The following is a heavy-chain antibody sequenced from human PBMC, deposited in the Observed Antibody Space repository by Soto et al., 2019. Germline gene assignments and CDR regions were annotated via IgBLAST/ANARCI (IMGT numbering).Heavy chain of an antibody. Sequence: SETLSLTCTVSGGSISSYYWSWIRQPPGKGLEWLAYIYDDGSANYNPSLKSRATISLDMSKNQFSLKLTSVTAADTAVYYCARDKYCSGGSCRKNWFDPWGQGTLVTVSS. CDR2: IYDDGSA. D-gene: IGHD2-15*01. CDR1: GGSISSYY. CDR3: ARDKYCSGGSCRKNWFDP. V-gene: IGHV4-59*01. J-gene: IGHJ5*02.